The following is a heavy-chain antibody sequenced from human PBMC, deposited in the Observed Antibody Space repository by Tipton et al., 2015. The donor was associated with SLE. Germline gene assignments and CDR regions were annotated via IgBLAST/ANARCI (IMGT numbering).Heavy chain of an antibody. Sequence: TLSLTCAVYGGSFSGYYWSWIRQPPGKGLEWIGEINRRGSTNYNPSLKSRVSISIDTSKNQFSLKLSSVTAADTAVYFCARRFFDGSGSIWGQGTLVTVSS. CDR3: ARRFFDGSGSI. CDR2: INRRGST. CDR1: GGSFSGYY. J-gene: IGHJ4*02. D-gene: IGHD3-22*01. V-gene: IGHV4-34*01.